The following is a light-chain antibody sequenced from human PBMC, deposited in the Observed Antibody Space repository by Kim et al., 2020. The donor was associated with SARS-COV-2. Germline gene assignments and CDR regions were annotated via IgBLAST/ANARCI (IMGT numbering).Light chain of an antibody. CDR2: DDR. CDR1: NIGTKS. CDR3: QVWDNSSDHVV. J-gene: IGLJ2*01. Sequence: SYELTQPPSVSVAPGKTARITCGGNNIGTKSVHWYKQRPGLAPLLVIYDDRVRPSGIPERFSGSNSGNTATLTISRVEAGDEAAYYCQVWDNSSDHVVFGGGTKVTVL. V-gene: IGLV3-21*04.